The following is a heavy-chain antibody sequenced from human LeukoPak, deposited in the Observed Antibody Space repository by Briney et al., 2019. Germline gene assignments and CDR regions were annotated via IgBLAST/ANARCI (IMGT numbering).Heavy chain of an antibody. CDR3: ARDSGDYGFDY. Sequence: SETLSLTCAVYGGSFSGYYWSWIRQPPGKGLEWIGEINHSGSTNYNPSLKSRVTISVDTSKNQFSLKLSSVTAADTAVYYCARDSGDYGFDYWGQGTLVTVSS. D-gene: IGHD4-17*01. V-gene: IGHV4-34*01. J-gene: IGHJ4*02. CDR1: GGSFSGYY. CDR2: INHSGST.